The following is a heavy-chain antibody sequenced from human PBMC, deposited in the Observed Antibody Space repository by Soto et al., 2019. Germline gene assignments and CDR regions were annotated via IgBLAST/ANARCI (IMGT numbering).Heavy chain of an antibody. CDR3: AGGHVLSWFAH. CDR1: GYTFTSYG. CDR2: ISAYNGNT. D-gene: IGHD6-6*01. J-gene: IGHJ5*02. V-gene: IGHV1-18*01. Sequence: QVQLVQSGAEVKKPGPSVKVSCKASGYTFTSYGISWVRQAPGQGLEWMGWISAYNGNTNYAQKLQGRVTMTTGASTSTADMELRSLRSDDTAVYYCAGGHVLSWFAHWGRGTLVTVSS.